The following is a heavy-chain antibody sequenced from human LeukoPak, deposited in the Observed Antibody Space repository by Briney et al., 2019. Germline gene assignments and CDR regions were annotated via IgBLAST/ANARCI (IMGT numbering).Heavy chain of an antibody. CDR3: ARAGITMMGADY. D-gene: IGHD3-22*01. J-gene: IGHJ4*02. Sequence: ASVKVSCKASGYTFTSYYMHWVRQAPGQGLEWMGIINPSGGSTSYAQKFQGRVTMTRDMSTSTVYMELSSLRSEDTAVYYCARAGITMMGADYWGQGTLVTVSS. CDR2: INPSGGST. CDR1: GYTFTSYY. V-gene: IGHV1-46*01.